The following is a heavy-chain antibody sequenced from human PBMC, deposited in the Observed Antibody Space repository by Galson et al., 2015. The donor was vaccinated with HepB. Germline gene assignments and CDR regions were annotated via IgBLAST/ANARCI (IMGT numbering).Heavy chain of an antibody. CDR2: ISGSASST. V-gene: IGHV3-23*01. J-gene: IGHJ4*02. Sequence: SLRLSCAASGFTLSSYAMRWVRQAPGKGLEWVSAISGSASSTSYADSVKGRFTISRDNSKNTLYLQMNSLRAEDTAVYYCAKDLTGEGHLIFDYWGQGTLVTVSS. CDR3: AKDLTGEGHLIFDY. D-gene: IGHD3-16*01. CDR1: GFTLSSYA.